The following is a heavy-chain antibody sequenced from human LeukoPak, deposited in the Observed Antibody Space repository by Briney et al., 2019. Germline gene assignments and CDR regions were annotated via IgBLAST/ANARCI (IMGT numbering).Heavy chain of an antibody. D-gene: IGHD1-26*01. CDR3: VKASSGSYWGGYFDY. CDR1: GFTFSNYA. J-gene: IGHJ4*02. V-gene: IGHV3-30*18. CDR2: ISYDGVNE. Sequence: GGSLRLSCVTSGFTFSNYAMHWVRQAPGKGLEWVAVISYDGVNEYYAEALKGRFSISRDSSGNTAYLQMNSLRIGDTAVYYCVKASSGSYWGGYFDYWGQGALVTVSS.